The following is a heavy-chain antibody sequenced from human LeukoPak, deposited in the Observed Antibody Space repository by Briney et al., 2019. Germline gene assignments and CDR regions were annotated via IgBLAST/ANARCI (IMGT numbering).Heavy chain of an antibody. V-gene: IGHV1-18*01. CDR2: ISPYNGNT. Sequence: ASVKVSCKASGYTFTSYGISWVRQAPGQGPEWMGWISPYNGNTNYAQKLQGRATMTTDTSTSTAYMELRSLRSEDTAVYYCARTYYDFWSGYYQKYNWFDPWGQGTLVTVSS. CDR1: GYTFTSYG. D-gene: IGHD3-3*01. CDR3: ARTYYDFWSGYYQKYNWFDP. J-gene: IGHJ5*02.